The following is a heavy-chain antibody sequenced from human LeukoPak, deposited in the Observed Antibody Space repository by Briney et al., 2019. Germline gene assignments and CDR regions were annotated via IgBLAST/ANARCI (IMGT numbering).Heavy chain of an antibody. J-gene: IGHJ3*02. CDR1: GGSFSGYY. Sequence: SETLSLTCAVYGGSFSGYYWSWIRQPPGKGLEWIGEINHSGSTNYNPSLKSRVTISVDTSKNQFSLKLSSVTAADTAVYYCAREYLHGAFDIWGQGTMVTVSS. CDR3: AREYLHGAFDI. D-gene: IGHD2/OR15-2a*01. V-gene: IGHV4-34*01. CDR2: INHSGST.